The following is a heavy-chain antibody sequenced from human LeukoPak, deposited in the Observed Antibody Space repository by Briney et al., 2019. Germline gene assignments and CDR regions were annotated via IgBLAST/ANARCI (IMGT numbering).Heavy chain of an antibody. CDR1: GYTFTGYY. CDR2: INPNSGGT. Sequence: ASVKVSCKASGYTFTGYYMHWVRQAPRQGLEWMGWINPNSGGTNYAQKFQGRVTMTRDTSISTAYMELSRLRSDDTAVYYCARVYDSSGTAMGYWGQGTLVTVSS. J-gene: IGHJ4*02. V-gene: IGHV1-2*02. D-gene: IGHD3-22*01. CDR3: ARVYDSSGTAMGY.